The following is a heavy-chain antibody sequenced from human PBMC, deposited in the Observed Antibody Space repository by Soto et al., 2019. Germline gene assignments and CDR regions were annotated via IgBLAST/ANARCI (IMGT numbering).Heavy chain of an antibody. CDR3: AKGVELDV. CDR1: GFSFSSFA. D-gene: IGHD1-26*01. V-gene: IGHV3-23*01. Sequence: EVLLLESGGGLVQPGGSLRLSCEASGFSFSSFAMNWVRQAPGKGLEWVSAIGDSGASTYYADSVKGRFTIARDNSRSTRYLQLISLRAEDTAVYYCAKGVELDVWGNGTTVTVSS. J-gene: IGHJ6*04. CDR2: IGDSGAST.